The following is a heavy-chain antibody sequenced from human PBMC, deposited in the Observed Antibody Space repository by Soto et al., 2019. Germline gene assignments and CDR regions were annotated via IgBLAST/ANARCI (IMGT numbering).Heavy chain of an antibody. CDR1: GASNNTYY. D-gene: IGHD3-3*01. CDR3: AIPRVDTQYYGGRDI. V-gene: IGHV4-59*01. Sequence: QVQLQESGPGLVKASETLSLACTVSGASNNTYYYNWIRQAPGKPLEWIGYIYYTGNTNHNPSMESRVTISQDTSKNHLSLTMTSVTAADTAVYYCAIPRVDTQYYGGRDIWGQGTTVTVSS. J-gene: IGHJ6*02. CDR2: IYYTGNT.